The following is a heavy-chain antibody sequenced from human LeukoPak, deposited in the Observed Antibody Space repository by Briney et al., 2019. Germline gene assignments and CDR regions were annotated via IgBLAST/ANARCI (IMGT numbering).Heavy chain of an antibody. V-gene: IGHV4-59*02. D-gene: IGHD5-12*01. CDR2: VSYSGGT. Sequence: PSETLSLTCTVSGDSVSGHYWSWFRQTPGKGLEWIGYVSYSGGTNYNPSLKRRVSISLDTSKNQFSLKLSSPAAADPAVYYCARAPMAITTSAFPDAFDFWGQGTMVTVSS. CDR1: GDSVSGHY. CDR3: ARAPMAITTSAFPDAFDF. J-gene: IGHJ3*01.